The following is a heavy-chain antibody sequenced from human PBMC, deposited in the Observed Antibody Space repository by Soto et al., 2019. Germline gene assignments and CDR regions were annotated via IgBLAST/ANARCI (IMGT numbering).Heavy chain of an antibody. V-gene: IGHV1-18*01. D-gene: IGHD2-2*01. CDR1: GYTFTSYG. J-gene: IGHJ5*02. Sequence: ASVKVSCKASGYTFTSYGITWVRQAPGQGLEWMGWISAYNGNTNYAQKLQGRVTMTTDTSTSTAYMELRSLRSDDTAVYYCARDYYLGIYCISTSCYLHWFDPWGQ. CDR2: ISAYNGNT. CDR3: ARDYYLGIYCISTSCYLHWFDP.